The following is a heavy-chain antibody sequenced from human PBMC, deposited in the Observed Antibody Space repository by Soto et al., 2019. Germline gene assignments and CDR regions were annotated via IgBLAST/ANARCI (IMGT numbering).Heavy chain of an antibody. CDR3: ARGGYCSGGSCSGPSFEY. D-gene: IGHD2-15*01. V-gene: IGHV4-34*01. Sequence: QVQLQQWGAGLLKPSETLSLTCAVHGGPFSDYYWSWIRQPPGKGLEWIGEINQSGSTDYNPSLKSRVNISVDTSKNQFSLKLSSVTAADTALYYCARGGYCSGGSCSGPSFEYWGHGTLVTVSS. J-gene: IGHJ4*01. CDR1: GGPFSDYY. CDR2: INQSGST.